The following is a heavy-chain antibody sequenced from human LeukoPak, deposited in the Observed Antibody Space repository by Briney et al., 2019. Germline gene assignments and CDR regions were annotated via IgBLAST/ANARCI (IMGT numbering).Heavy chain of an antibody. J-gene: IGHJ4*02. CDR2: IYYSGST. V-gene: IGHV4-30-4*01. D-gene: IGHD3-22*01. CDR3: ARAYDSSGYYSYYFDY. Sequence: SETLSLTCAVSGGSISSGDYYWSWIRQPPGKGLEWIGYIYYSGSTYYNPSLKSRVTISVDTSKSQFSLKLSSVTAADTAVYYCARAYDSSGYYSYYFDYWGQGTLVTVSS. CDR1: GGSISSGDYY.